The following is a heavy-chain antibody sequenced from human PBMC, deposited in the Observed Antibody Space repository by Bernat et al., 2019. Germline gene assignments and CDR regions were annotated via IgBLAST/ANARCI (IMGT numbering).Heavy chain of an antibody. CDR2: IYHGGST. V-gene: IGHV4-38-2*01. D-gene: IGHD6-6*01. CDR3: ARVASSSYGNYYYYYYMDV. J-gene: IGHJ6*03. Sequence: QVQLQESGPGLVKPSETLSLTCAVSGYSISSVYYWGWIRQPPGKGLEWIGNIYHGGSTYYNPSLKSRVTISVDTSKNQFSLKLSSVTAADTAVYYCARVASSSYGNYYYYYYMDVWGKGTTVTVS. CDR1: GYSISSVYY.